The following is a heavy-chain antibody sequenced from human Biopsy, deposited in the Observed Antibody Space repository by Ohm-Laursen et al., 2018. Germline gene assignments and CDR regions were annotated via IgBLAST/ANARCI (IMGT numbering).Heavy chain of an antibody. CDR2: ISYTGYT. D-gene: IGHD4-23*01. CDR1: GGSFTGHY. V-gene: IGHV4-59*11. Sequence: TLSLTCTVSGGSFTGHYWSWIRQPPGKGLEWIGHISYTGYTSYNAALKSRVTISVDTSRNHFSLRLSSLTAADTAVYYCARGSNDFGGLYFPRWGQGTLLTVSS. J-gene: IGHJ4*02. CDR3: ARGSNDFGGLYFPR.